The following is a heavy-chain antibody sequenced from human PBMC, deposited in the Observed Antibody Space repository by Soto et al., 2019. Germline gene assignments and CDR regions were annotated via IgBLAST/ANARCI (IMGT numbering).Heavy chain of an antibody. D-gene: IGHD4-17*01. CDR2: IIPIFGTA. CDR1: GGTFSSYA. J-gene: IGHJ4*01. V-gene: IGHV1-69*13. Sequence: SVKVSCKASGGTFSSYAISWVRQAPGQGLEWMGGIIPIFGTANYAQKSQGRVTITADESTSTAYMELSSLRSEDTAVYYCARDPAYGDSDYFDYSGHGTLFTVSS. CDR3: ARDPAYGDSDYFDY.